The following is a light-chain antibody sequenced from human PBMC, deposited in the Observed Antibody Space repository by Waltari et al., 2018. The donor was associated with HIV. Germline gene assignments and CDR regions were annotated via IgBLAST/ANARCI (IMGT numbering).Light chain of an antibody. CDR2: DDS. CDR1: NLGSRS. Sequence: SYVLTQPPSVSVAPGQTARITCGGNNLGSRSVHWYQQKPGQAPVLVVYDDSDQPSGIPERFSGSNSGNTATLTISRVEAGDEADYYCQVWDSSSDHYVFGTGTKVTVL. J-gene: IGLJ1*01. V-gene: IGLV3-21*02. CDR3: QVWDSSSDHYV.